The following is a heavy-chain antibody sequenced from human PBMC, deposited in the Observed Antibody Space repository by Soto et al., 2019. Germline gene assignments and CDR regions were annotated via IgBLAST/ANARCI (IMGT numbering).Heavy chain of an antibody. V-gene: IGHV3-23*01. CDR3: VQTPTTMDP. D-gene: IGHD1-1*01. CDR2: ISADGAVT. CDR1: GFTFSTYA. J-gene: IGHJ5*02. Sequence: GGSLRLSCAASGFTFSTYAMTWVRQAPGKGLEWVSSISADGAVTYHTDSVRGRFTISRDNSKNTLYLQMNSLRAEDTAVFYWVQTPTTMDPWGQGTLVTVSS.